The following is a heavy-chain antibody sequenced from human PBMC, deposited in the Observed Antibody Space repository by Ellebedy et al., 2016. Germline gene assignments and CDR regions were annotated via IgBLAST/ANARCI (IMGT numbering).Heavy chain of an antibody. V-gene: IGHV3-15*01. Sequence: GESLKISXEASGFTFKNAWMNWVRQAPGKGLEWVGRIKSQADGGTTDYAGPVKGRFTISRDDSKTTLYLQMNSLKTEDTAVYYCTTFGNYGGNSPFDYWGQGTLVTVSS. J-gene: IGHJ4*02. CDR1: GFTFKNAW. CDR3: TTFGNYGGNSPFDY. CDR2: IKSQADGGTT. D-gene: IGHD4-23*01.